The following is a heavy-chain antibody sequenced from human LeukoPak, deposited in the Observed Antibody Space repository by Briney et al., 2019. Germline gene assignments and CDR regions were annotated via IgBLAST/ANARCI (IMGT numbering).Heavy chain of an antibody. V-gene: IGHV1-2*02. CDR2: INPNSGGT. D-gene: IGHD2-8*01. Sequence: ASVKVSCKASGYTFTGYYMHWVRQAPGQGLEWMGWINPNSGGTNYAQKFQGRVSMTRDTSISTAYMELSRLRSDDTAAYYCARGVMVSYCTNGVCYLGLYYFDYWGQGTLVTVSS. CDR1: GYTFTGYY. CDR3: ARGVMVSYCTNGVCYLGLYYFDY. J-gene: IGHJ4*02.